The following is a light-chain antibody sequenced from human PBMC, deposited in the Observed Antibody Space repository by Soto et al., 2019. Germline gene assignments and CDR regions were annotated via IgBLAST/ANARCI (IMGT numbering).Light chain of an antibody. CDR3: QQYGTSRIFT. CDR2: GAS. J-gene: IGKJ3*01. CDR1: QSISSSY. Sequence: EIVLTQSPGTLSLSPGERATLSCRASQSISSSYLAWYQQKPGQAPRLLIYGASSRATGIPDRFSGSGSGTDFTLTISSLEHEDYAVYYCQQYGTSRIFTFGPGTKVDIK. V-gene: IGKV3-20*01.